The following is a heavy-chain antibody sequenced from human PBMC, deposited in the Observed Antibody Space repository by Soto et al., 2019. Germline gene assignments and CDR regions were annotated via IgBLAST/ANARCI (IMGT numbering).Heavy chain of an antibody. V-gene: IGHV1-18*01. J-gene: IGHJ6*03. D-gene: IGHD3-9*01. CDR3: ARTGRHYDILDYYYMDV. Sequence: GASVKVSCKASGYAFTSYGISWVRQAPGQGLEWMGWISAYNGNTNYAQKLQGRVTMTTDTSASTAYMELRSLRSDDTAVYYCARTGRHYDILDYYYMDVWGKGTTVTVSS. CDR2: ISAYNGNT. CDR1: GYAFTSYG.